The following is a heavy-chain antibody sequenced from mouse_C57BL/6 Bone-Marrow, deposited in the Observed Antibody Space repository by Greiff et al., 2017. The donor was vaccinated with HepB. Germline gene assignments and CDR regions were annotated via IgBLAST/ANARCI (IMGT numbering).Heavy chain of an antibody. CDR1: GYAFSSSW. CDR2: IYPGDGDT. Sequence: VKLMESGPELVKPGASVKISCKASGYAFSSSWMNWVKQRPGKGLEWIGRIYPGDGDTNYNGKFKGKATLTADKSSSTAYMQLSSLTSEDSAVYFCARGGLRDYWGQGTTLTVSS. CDR3: ARGGLRDY. D-gene: IGHD3-1*01. V-gene: IGHV1-82*01. J-gene: IGHJ2*01.